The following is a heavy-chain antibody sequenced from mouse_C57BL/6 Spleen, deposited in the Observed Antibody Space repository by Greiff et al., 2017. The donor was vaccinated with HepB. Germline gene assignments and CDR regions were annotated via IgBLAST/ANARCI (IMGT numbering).Heavy chain of an antibody. J-gene: IGHJ2*01. CDR3: ARSDITTVVATGDY. CDR2: IYPGDGDT. D-gene: IGHD1-1*01. Sequence: VQLQQSGPELVKPGASVKISCKASGYAFSSSWMNWVKQRPGKGLEWIGRIYPGDGDTNYNGKFKGKATLTADKSSSTAYMQLSSLTSEDSAVYFCARSDITTVVATGDYWGQGTTLTVSS. V-gene: IGHV1-82*01. CDR1: GYAFSSSW.